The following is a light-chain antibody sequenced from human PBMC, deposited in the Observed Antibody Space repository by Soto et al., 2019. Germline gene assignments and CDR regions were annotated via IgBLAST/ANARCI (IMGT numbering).Light chain of an antibody. CDR1: QSIPDY. CDR3: QQSYSMPIT. CDR2: GAS. V-gene: IGKV1-39*01. Sequence: DIQMTQSPSSLSASVGDRVTITCRASQSIPDYLNWYQHKPGKAPKVLIYGASNLQTGVPPRFSGSGSGTDFSLTFSSLQPEDFATYYCQQSYSMPITFGQGTRLEI. J-gene: IGKJ5*01.